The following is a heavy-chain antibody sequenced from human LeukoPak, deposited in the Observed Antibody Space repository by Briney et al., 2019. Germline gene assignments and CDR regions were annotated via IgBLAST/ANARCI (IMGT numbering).Heavy chain of an antibody. J-gene: IGHJ4*02. D-gene: IGHD2-2*02. CDR2: IYYSGST. CDR1: GGSISSYY. Sequence: SETLSLTCTVSGGSISSYYWSWIRQPPGKGLEWIGYIYYSGSTNYNPSLKSRVTISVDTSKNQFSLKLSSVTAADTAVYYCASVVPAAIPHFDYWGQGTLVTVSS. CDR3: ASVVPAAIPHFDY. V-gene: IGHV4-59*01.